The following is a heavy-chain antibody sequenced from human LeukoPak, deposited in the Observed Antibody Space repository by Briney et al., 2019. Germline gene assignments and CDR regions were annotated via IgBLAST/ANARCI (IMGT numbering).Heavy chain of an antibody. CDR1: GFTVSNYA. D-gene: IGHD4-17*01. V-gene: IGHV3-23*01. CDR2: ISGSGTTT. Sequence: GSLRLSCAASGFTVSNYAMSWVRQAPGKGLEWVSGISGSGTTTYYADSVQGRFTISRDNSKNTLYLQMNGLRDEDTAVYYCAKGHSDHGAVDYWGQGTLVTVSS. CDR3: AKGHSDHGAVDY. J-gene: IGHJ4*02.